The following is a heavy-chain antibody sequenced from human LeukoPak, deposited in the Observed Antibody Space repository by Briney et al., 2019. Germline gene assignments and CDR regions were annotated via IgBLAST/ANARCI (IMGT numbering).Heavy chain of an antibody. D-gene: IGHD4-17*01. Sequence: GASVKVSCKASGYTFTSYYMHWVRQAPGQGLEWMGRIIPILGIANYAQKFQGRVTITADKSTSTAYMELSSLRSEDTAVYYCARDNDYGDYCFDYWGQGTLVTVSS. V-gene: IGHV1-69*04. CDR2: IIPILGIA. CDR1: GYTFTSYY. CDR3: ARDNDYGDYCFDY. J-gene: IGHJ4*02.